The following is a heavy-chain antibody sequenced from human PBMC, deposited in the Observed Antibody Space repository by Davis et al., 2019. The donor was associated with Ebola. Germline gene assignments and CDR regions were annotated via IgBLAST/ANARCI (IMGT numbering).Heavy chain of an antibody. V-gene: IGHV4-34*01. CDR1: GGSFSGYY. Sequence: SETLSLTCAVYGGSFSGYYWSWIRQPPGKGLEWIGEINHSGSTNYNPSLKSRVTISVDKSKNQFSLKLNSVTAADTAVYYCARDYYDSSGYLHYFDYWGQGTLVTVSS. D-gene: IGHD3-22*01. CDR3: ARDYYDSSGYLHYFDY. J-gene: IGHJ4*02. CDR2: INHSGST.